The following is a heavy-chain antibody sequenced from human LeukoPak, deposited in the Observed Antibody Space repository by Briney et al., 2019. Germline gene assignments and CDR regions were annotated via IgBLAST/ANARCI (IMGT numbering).Heavy chain of an antibody. CDR2: INHSGST. J-gene: IGHJ5*02. V-gene: IGHV4-34*01. D-gene: IGHD3-10*01. CDR1: GGSFSGYY. CDR3: ARVSSEMVRGVIWIDP. Sequence: SETLSLTCAVYGGSFSGYYWSWIRQPPGKGLEWIGEINHSGSTNYNPSLKSRVTISVDTSKNQFSLKLSSVTAADTAVYYCARVSSEMVRGVIWIDPWGQGTLVTVSS.